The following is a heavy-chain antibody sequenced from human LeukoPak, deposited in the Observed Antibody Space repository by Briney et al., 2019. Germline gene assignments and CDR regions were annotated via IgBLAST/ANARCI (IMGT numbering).Heavy chain of an antibody. CDR1: GFTFSDHY. CDR2: ISSSGSTI. Sequence: GGSLRLSCAASGFTFSDHYMSWIRQAPGKGLEWVSYISSSGSTIYYADSVKGRFTISRDNAKNSLYLQMNSLRAEDTAVYYCARLIAARPRYYYYYYMDVWGKGTTVTVSS. V-gene: IGHV3-11*04. D-gene: IGHD6-6*01. J-gene: IGHJ6*03. CDR3: ARLIAARPRYYYYYYMDV.